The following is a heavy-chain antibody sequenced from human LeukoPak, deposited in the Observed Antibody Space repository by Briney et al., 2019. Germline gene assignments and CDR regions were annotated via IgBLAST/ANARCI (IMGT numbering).Heavy chain of an antibody. Sequence: PAGSLSLSCAASGFTFSSYHQSWVRQAPGKGLEWVSSISGSDGSTYYADSEKGRFTISRENSKNTLYVQMHSLRAEDTAVYYCAKARGFYSGNNCYNPFDPWGQGTLVTVSS. CDR3: AKARGFYSGNNCYNPFDP. CDR2: ISGSDGST. V-gene: IGHV3-23*01. CDR1: GFTFSSYH. D-gene: IGHD2-15*01. J-gene: IGHJ5*02.